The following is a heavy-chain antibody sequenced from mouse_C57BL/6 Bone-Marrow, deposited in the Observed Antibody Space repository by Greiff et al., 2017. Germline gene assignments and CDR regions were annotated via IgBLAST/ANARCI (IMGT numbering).Heavy chain of an antibody. Sequence: QVQLQQPGAELVMPGASVKLSCKASGYTFTSYWMHWVKQRPGQGLEWIGEIDPSDSYTNYNQKFKGKSTLTVDKSSSTAYMQLSSLTSEDSAVYYCAREGTITAVVAPFDYWGQGTTLTVSS. V-gene: IGHV1-69*01. D-gene: IGHD1-1*01. J-gene: IGHJ2*01. CDR1: GYTFTSYW. CDR2: IDPSDSYT. CDR3: AREGTITAVVAPFDY.